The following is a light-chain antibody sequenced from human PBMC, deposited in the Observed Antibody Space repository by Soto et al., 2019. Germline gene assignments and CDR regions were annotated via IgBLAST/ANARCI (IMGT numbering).Light chain of an antibody. V-gene: IGKV1-17*01. J-gene: IGKJ1*01. CDR2: GAS. CDR3: LQHNDYPLT. CDR1: QGVGKN. Sequence: DIQMTQSPSSLSASVGDRVTITCRASQGVGKNLGWYQQKLGKAPKRLIYGASSLQSGVPSRFSGSGSGTEFTLTISSLQPEDFATYYCLQHNDYPLTFGQGTKVEIK.